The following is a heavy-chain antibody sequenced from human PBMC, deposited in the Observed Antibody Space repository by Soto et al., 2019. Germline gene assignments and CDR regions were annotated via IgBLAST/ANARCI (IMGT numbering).Heavy chain of an antibody. J-gene: IGHJ6*02. CDR3: TTGLYYDFWSGYYIPYGMDV. CDR2: IKSKTDGGTT. Sequence: PGGSLRLSCAASGFTFSNAWMNWVRQAPGKGLEWVGRIKSKTDGGTTDYAAPVKGRFTISRDDSKNTLHLQMNSLKTEDTAVYYCTTGLYYDFWSGYYIPYGMDVWGQGTTVTVSS. CDR1: GFTFSNAW. V-gene: IGHV3-15*07. D-gene: IGHD3-3*01.